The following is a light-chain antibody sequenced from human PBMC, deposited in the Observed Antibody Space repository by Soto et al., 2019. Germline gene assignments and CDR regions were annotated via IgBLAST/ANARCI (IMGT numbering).Light chain of an antibody. CDR3: QQYGSSIT. Sequence: EIVLTQSPGTLSLSPGERATLSSGASQSVSSSYLAWYQHKPGQAPRLLIYGASSRAAGIPDRFSGSGSGTHFTLTISRLEPGDFAVYYCQQYGSSITFGQGTRLEIK. CDR1: QSVSSSY. J-gene: IGKJ5*01. CDR2: GAS. V-gene: IGKV3-20*01.